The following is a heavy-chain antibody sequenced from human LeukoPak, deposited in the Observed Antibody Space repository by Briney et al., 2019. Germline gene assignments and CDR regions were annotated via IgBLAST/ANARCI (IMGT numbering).Heavy chain of an antibody. D-gene: IGHD6-19*01. CDR2: IWYDGSNK. V-gene: IGHV3-33*08. CDR3: ARDPYSSGWYEFDY. CDR1: GFTFSSYA. J-gene: IGHJ4*02. Sequence: GGSLRLSCAASGFTFSSYAMSWVRQAPGKGLEWVAVIWYDGSNKYYADSVKGRFTISRDNSKNTPYLQMNSLRAEDTAVYYCARDPYSSGWYEFDYWGQGTLVTVSS.